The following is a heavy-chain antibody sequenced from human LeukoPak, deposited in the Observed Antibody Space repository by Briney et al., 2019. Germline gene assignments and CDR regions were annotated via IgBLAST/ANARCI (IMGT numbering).Heavy chain of an antibody. V-gene: IGHV4-39*01. J-gene: IGHJ5*02. Sequence: SETLSFTCTVSGGSISSSSYYWGWIRQPPGKGLEWIGSIYYSGSTYYNPSLKSRVTISVDTSKNQFSLKLSSVTAADTAVYYCARQAGDSSGYSNWFDPWGQGTLVTVSS. CDR2: IYYSGST. CDR1: GGSISSSSYY. CDR3: ARQAGDSSGYSNWFDP. D-gene: IGHD3-22*01.